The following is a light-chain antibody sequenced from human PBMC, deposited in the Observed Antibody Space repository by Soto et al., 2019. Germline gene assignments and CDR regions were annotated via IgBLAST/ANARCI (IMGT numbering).Light chain of an antibody. CDR3: QQYNSFPYT. Sequence: DIQMTQSPSTLSASVGDRVTITCRASQSLSSWLAWYQQKPGKAPNLLIYKASSLESWVPSRFSGSGSGTEFTLTISRLQTDDFATYYCQQYNSFPYTFGQGTKLEIK. CDR1: QSLSSW. J-gene: IGKJ2*01. V-gene: IGKV1-5*03. CDR2: KAS.